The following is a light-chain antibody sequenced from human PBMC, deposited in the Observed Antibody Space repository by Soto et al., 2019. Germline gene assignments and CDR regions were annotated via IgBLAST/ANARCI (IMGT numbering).Light chain of an antibody. J-gene: IGKJ1*01. CDR3: QQYEYYWT. CDR1: QNIGRS. CDR2: EAS. V-gene: IGKV1-5*03. Sequence: DIQMTQSPSTLSASVGDRVTITCRASQNIGRSLAWYQQKPGKAPKVLIYEASSLDSGVPSRFSGXGSGTEXXLXXSXLQPDDFATYYCQQYEYYWTFGQGTKVDIK.